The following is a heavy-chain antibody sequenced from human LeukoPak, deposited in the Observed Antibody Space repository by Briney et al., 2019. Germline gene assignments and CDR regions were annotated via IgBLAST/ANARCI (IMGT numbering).Heavy chain of an antibody. J-gene: IGHJ4*02. D-gene: IGHD3-9*01. CDR1: GCIFSAYA. CDR2: INGGGGNSGGNT. V-gene: IGHV3-23*01. Sequence: GGSLRLSCAASGCIFSAYAMIWVRQAPGKGLEWVSAINGGGGNSGGNTYYADSVKGRFTISRDNSKNTLYLQMNSLRAEDTAVYYCATILTGYYLDYWGQGTLVTVSS. CDR3: ATILTGYYLDY.